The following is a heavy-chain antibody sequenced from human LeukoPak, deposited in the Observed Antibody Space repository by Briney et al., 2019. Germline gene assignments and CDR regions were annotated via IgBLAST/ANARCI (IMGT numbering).Heavy chain of an antibody. D-gene: IGHD3-22*01. J-gene: IGHJ5*02. Sequence: SETLSLTCAVSGGSISSYYWSWIRQPPGKGLEWIGYIYYSGSTNYSPSLKSRVTISVDTSKNQFSLKLSSVTAADTAVYYCARSDYYDSSGYSRGPTWFDPWGQGTLVTVSS. CDR1: GGSISSYY. CDR3: ARSDYYDSSGYSRGPTWFDP. CDR2: IYYSGST. V-gene: IGHV4-59*01.